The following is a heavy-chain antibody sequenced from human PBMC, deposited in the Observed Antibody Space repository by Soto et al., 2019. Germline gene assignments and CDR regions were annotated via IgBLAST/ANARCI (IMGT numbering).Heavy chain of an antibody. D-gene: IGHD6-13*01. J-gene: IGHJ5*02. Sequence: PSETLSLTCAVSGGSISSSNWWSWVRQPPGKGLEWIGEIYHSGSTNYNPSLKSRVTISVDKSKNQFSLKLSSVTAADTAVYYCARFGYSTALGWFDPWGQGTLVTVSS. CDR3: ARFGYSTALGWFDP. V-gene: IGHV4-4*02. CDR2: IYHSGST. CDR1: GGSISSSNW.